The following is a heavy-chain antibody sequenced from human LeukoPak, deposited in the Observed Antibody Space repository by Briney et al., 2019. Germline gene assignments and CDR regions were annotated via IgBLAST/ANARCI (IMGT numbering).Heavy chain of an antibody. D-gene: IGHD6-19*01. Sequence: SETLSLTCTVSGGSTSSSSYYWGWIRQPPGKGLEWIGSIYYSGSTYYNPSLKSRVTISVDTSKNQFSLKLSSVTAADTAVYYCARQRGSGWFGYWGQGTLVTVSS. CDR1: GGSTSSSSYY. CDR2: IYYSGST. V-gene: IGHV4-39*01. J-gene: IGHJ4*02. CDR3: ARQRGSGWFGY.